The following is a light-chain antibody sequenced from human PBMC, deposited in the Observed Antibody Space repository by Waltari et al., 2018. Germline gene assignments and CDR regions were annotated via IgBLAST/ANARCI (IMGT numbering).Light chain of an antibody. CDR2: GAS. CDR3: QQNTNWPYS. CDR1: QSVSSS. V-gene: IGKV3D-15*01. J-gene: IGKJ2*03. Sequence: EIVMTQSPATLSLSPGERATLSCRASQSVSSSFAWYQQKPGQTPRLLIYGASNRATGIPDRFSGSGSGTEFTLTISSLEPEDVAVYHCQQNTNWPYSFGQGTRVEIK.